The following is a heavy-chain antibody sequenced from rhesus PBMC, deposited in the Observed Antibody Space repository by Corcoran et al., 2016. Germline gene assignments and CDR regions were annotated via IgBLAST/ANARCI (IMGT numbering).Heavy chain of an antibody. CDR2: INHSNGNT. Sequence: QVQLVQSGAEVKKPGASVKLPCKASGYTFTSSYINLGRQAPGQVLEWMGWINHSNGNTGYAQKFQGRVTMTRDTSTSTAYMELSSLRSEDTAVYYCTRVGEWVQLLDYWGQGVLVTVSS. CDR1: GYTFTSSY. V-gene: IGHV1S9*01. CDR3: TRVGEWVQLLDY. D-gene: IGHD5-24*01. J-gene: IGHJ4*01.